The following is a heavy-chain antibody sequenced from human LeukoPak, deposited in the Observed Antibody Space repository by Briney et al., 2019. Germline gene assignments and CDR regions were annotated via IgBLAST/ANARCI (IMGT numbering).Heavy chain of an antibody. Sequence: PGGSLRLSCAASGFTFSSYSMNWDRQAPGKGLEWVSSISSSSSYIYYADSVKGRFTISRDNAKNSLYLQMNSLRAEDTAVYYCARDNIPYYYDSSGYSRGIAFDIWGQGTMVTVSS. D-gene: IGHD3-22*01. CDR3: ARDNIPYYYDSSGYSRGIAFDI. J-gene: IGHJ3*02. CDR1: GFTFSSYS. V-gene: IGHV3-21*01. CDR2: ISSSSSYI.